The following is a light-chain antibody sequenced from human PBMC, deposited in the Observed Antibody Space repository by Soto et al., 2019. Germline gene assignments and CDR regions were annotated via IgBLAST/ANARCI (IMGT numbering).Light chain of an antibody. Sequence: DIQMTQSPSSLSASVGDRVTITCRASQSISSYLNWYQQKPGKDPKLLIYAASSLQSWVPSRFSGSGSGTDFTLTISSLKPEDFATYYCQQSYSTPLSTFGQGTQLEIK. J-gene: IGKJ5*01. CDR2: AAS. CDR3: QQSYSTPLST. V-gene: IGKV1-39*01. CDR1: QSISSY.